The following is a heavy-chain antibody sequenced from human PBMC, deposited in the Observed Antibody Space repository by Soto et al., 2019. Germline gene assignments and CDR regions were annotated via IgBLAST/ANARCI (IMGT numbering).Heavy chain of an antibody. D-gene: IGHD2-2*02. V-gene: IGHV4-59*01. J-gene: IGHJ5*02. Sequence: SEPLSLTCTVSGGSIRSYYWSWIRHPPGKGLEWIVYIYYSGSTNYNPSLKSRVTISVDTSKNQFSLKLSSVTAADTAVYYCARDLGYCSSTSCYTSWFDPWGQGTLVTVSS. CDR3: ARDLGYCSSTSCYTSWFDP. CDR2: IYYSGST. CDR1: GGSIRSYY.